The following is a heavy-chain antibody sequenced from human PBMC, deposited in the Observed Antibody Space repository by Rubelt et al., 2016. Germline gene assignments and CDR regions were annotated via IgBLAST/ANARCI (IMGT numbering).Heavy chain of an antibody. CDR1: GGSISSYY. CDR3: ARENQGDYYDKGGYFDY. CDR2: IYYSGST. Sequence: GPGLVKPSETLSLTCTVSGGSISSYYWSWIRQPPGKGLEWIGYIYYSGSTNYNPSLKSRVTISVDTSKNQFSLKLSSVTAADTAVYYCARENQGDYYDKGGYFDYWGQGTLVTVSS. J-gene: IGHJ4*02. V-gene: IGHV4-59*01. D-gene: IGHD3-22*01.